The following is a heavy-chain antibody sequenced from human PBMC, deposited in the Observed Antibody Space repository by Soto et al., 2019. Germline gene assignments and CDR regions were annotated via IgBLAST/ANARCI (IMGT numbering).Heavy chain of an antibody. Sequence: EVQLVESGGGLVQPGGSLRLSCAASGFTFSSYEMNCVRQAPGKGLEWVSYISSSGSTIYYADSVKGRFTISRDNAKNSVYLQMNSLRAEETAVYYCARVRSGYDPHFDYWGQGTLVTVSS. CDR1: GFTFSSYE. CDR2: ISSSGSTI. J-gene: IGHJ4*02. V-gene: IGHV3-48*03. CDR3: ARVRSGYDPHFDY. D-gene: IGHD5-12*01.